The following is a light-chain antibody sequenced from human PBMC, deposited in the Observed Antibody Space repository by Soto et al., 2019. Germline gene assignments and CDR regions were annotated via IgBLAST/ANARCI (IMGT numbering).Light chain of an antibody. J-gene: IGKJ2*01. CDR1: QRLSSY. V-gene: IGKV3-11*01. CDR2: DAS. CDR3: RQRNNWPNT. Sequence: EIVLTQSPATLSLSPGERATLSCRASQRLSSYLAWYQQKPGQAPRLLIYDASNMATGVPARFSGSGSGTDFTLTISSLEPEDFAAYYCRQRNNWPNTFGQGTKLEIK.